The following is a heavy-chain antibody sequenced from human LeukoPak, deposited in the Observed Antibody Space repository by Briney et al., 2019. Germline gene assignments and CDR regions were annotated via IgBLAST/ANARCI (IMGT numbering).Heavy chain of an antibody. D-gene: IGHD2-2*01. CDR3: ARDLEYCSSTSCYFGAFDI. V-gene: IGHV4-59*01. CDR2: IHYSGSP. CDR1: GGSNY. J-gene: IGHJ3*02. Sequence: SETLSLTCTVSGGSNYWSWIRQPPGKGLEWIGYIHYSGSPNYNPSLKSRVTISIDTSKNQFSLKLSSVTAADTAVYYCARDLEYCSSTSCYFGAFDIWGQGTMVTVSS.